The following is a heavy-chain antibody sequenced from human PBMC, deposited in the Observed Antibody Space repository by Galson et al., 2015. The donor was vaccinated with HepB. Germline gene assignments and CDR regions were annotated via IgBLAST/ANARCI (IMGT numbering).Heavy chain of an antibody. J-gene: IGHJ3*02. Sequence: SVKVSCKVSGYTLTELSMHWVRQAPGKGLEWMGGFDPEDGETIYAQKFQGRVTMTEDTSTDTAYMELSSLRSEDTAVYYCATDGGYQNLYAFDIWGQGTMVTVSS. CDR3: ATDGGYQNLYAFDI. V-gene: IGHV1-24*01. CDR2: FDPEDGET. CDR1: GYTLTELS. D-gene: IGHD1-26*01.